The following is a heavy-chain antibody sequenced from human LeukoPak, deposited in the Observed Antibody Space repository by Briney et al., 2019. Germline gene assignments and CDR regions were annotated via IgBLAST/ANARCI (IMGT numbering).Heavy chain of an antibody. CDR3: ARDNSVGDTAWWFDP. D-gene: IGHD1-26*01. V-gene: IGHV1-46*01. CDR2: INPSGSST. J-gene: IGHJ5*02. Sequence: ASVKVSCKASGYTFTSYYMRWVRQAPGQGLEWMGLINPSGSSTSYAQKFQGRLSLTRDMSTSTDYMELSSLRSEDTAVYYCARDNSVGDTAWWFDPWGQGTLVTVSS. CDR1: GYTFTSYY.